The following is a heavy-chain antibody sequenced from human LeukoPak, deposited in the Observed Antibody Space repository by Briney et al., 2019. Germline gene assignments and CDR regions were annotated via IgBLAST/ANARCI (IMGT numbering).Heavy chain of an antibody. CDR2: ISSSSSYI. CDR1: GFTFSSYS. D-gene: IGHD3-3*01. CDR3: AKAPSYDFWSGYSGQNWFDP. J-gene: IGHJ5*02. V-gene: IGHV3-21*04. Sequence: GGSLRLSCAASGFTFSSYSMNWVRQAPGKGLEWVSSISSSSSYIYYADSVKGRFTISRDNAKNSLYLQMNSLRAEDTAVYYCAKAPSYDFWSGYSGQNWFDPWGQGTLVTVSS.